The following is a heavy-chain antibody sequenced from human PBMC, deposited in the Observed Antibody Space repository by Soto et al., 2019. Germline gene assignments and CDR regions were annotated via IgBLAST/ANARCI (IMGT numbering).Heavy chain of an antibody. CDR1: VFTFSSYA. CDR3: AKKADYDYVWGSHAGLDV. V-gene: IGHV3-23*01. J-gene: IGHJ6*02. CDR2: ISGSGGST. D-gene: IGHD3-16*01. Sequence: GWSLRLSCAASVFTFSSYAMSWVRQAPGKGLEWVSAISGSGGSTYYADSVKGRFTISRDNSKNTLYLQMNSLRAEDTAVYYCAKKADYDYVWGSHAGLDVWGQGTTVTVSS.